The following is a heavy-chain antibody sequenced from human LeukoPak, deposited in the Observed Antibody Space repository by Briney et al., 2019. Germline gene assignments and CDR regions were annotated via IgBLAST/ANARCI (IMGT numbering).Heavy chain of an antibody. Sequence: SETLSLTCAVYGVSFSGYYWSWIRQPPGKGLEWIGEINHSGSTNYNPSLKSRVTISVDTSKNQFSLKLSSVTAADTAVYYCARGPTTGYWGQGTLVTVSS. CDR1: GVSFSGYY. CDR2: INHSGST. J-gene: IGHJ4*02. V-gene: IGHV4-34*01. CDR3: ARGPTTGY. D-gene: IGHD3-9*01.